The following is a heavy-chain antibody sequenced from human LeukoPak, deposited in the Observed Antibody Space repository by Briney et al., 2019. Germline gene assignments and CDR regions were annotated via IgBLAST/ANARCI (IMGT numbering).Heavy chain of an antibody. CDR1: GYNFNGYW. J-gene: IGHJ4*02. Sequence: GESLKISCKGSGYNFNGYWVGWVRQIPGKGLEWMGIIYPCDSDTRYRPSSQGQVTISAAKSISTAYLQWSILNASDTAIYYCARQLGERTFNWNDFDYWGQGTLVTVPS. CDR3: ARQLGERTFNWNDFDY. D-gene: IGHD1-1*01. V-gene: IGHV5-51*01. CDR2: IYPCDSDT.